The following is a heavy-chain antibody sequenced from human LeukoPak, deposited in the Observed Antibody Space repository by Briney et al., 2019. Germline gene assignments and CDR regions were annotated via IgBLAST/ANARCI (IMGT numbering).Heavy chain of an antibody. J-gene: IGHJ3*02. CDR1: GFTFSSYA. Sequence: GGSLRLSCAASGFTFSSYAMSWVRQAPGKGLEWVSGISWNSGSIGYADSVKGRFTISRDNAKNSLYLQMNSLRAEDTALYYCAKDMSRYTYARQAAFDIWGQGTVVTVSS. D-gene: IGHD5-18*01. CDR2: ISWNSGSI. CDR3: AKDMSRYTYARQAAFDI. V-gene: IGHV3-9*01.